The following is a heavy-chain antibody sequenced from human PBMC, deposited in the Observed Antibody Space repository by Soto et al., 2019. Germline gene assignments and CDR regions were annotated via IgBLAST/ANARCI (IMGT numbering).Heavy chain of an antibody. J-gene: IGHJ5*02. CDR1: GGFLSESY. D-gene: IGHD3-16*01. V-gene: IGHV4-34*01. CDR2: INHVGGT. Sequence: PSETLSLTCAVYGGFLSESYWTWIRQPPGKGLEWIGEINHVGGTNYNPSLKSRVTMSVDTSQNQFSLRLISVTAADTAMYFCVRIRYQLPSSVLWLDPWRQRTPVTVSS. CDR3: VRIRYQLPSSVLWLDP.